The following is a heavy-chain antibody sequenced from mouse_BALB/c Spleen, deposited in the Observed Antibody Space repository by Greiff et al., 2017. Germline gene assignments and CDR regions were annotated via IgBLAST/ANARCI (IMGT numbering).Heavy chain of an antibody. V-gene: IGHV3-6*02. CDR3: AGRLYDYGEYCAMDY. CDR1: GYSITSCYY. CDR2: ISYDGSN. Sequence: EVQLQQSGPGLVKPSQSLSLTCSVSGYSITSCYYWYWIRQFPGNKLEWMGYISYDGSNNYNPSLKNRISFTRDTSKNQFFLKLNSVTTEDTATYYCAGRLYDYGEYCAMDYWGQGTSVTVSA. D-gene: IGHD2-4*01. J-gene: IGHJ4*01.